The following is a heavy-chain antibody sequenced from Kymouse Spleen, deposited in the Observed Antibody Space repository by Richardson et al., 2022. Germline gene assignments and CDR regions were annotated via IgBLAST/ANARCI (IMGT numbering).Heavy chain of an antibody. CDR3: ARVRYSGYDGVYFDY. CDR2: IKQDGSEK. D-gene: IGHD5-12*01. V-gene: IGHV3-7*01. J-gene: IGHJ4*02. CDR1: GFTFSSYW. Sequence: EVQLVESGGGLVQPGGSLRLSCAASGFTFSSYWMSWVRQAPGKGLEWVANIKQDGSEKYYVDSVKGRFTISRDNAKNSLYLQMNSLRAEDTAVYYCARVRYSGYDGVYFDYWGQGTLVTVSS.